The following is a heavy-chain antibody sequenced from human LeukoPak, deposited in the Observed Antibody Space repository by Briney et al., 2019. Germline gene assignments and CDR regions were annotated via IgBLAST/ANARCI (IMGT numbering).Heavy chain of an antibody. CDR2: ISSGSSFI. D-gene: IGHD3-10*01. CDR3: AKAQLYGSVDY. Sequence: GGSLRLSCAASGFTFGSYAMNWVRQAPGKGLEWVSSISSGSSFIYYADSVKGRFTISRDNAKNSLYLQMNSLRAEDTAVYYCAKAQLYGSVDYWGQGTLVTVSS. J-gene: IGHJ4*02. V-gene: IGHV3-21*01. CDR1: GFTFGSYA.